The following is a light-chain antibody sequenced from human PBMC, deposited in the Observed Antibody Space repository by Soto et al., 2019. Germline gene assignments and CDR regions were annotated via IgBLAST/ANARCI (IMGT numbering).Light chain of an antibody. J-gene: IGKJ1*01. CDR2: DAS. CDR3: QQYKSYSQT. V-gene: IGKV1-5*01. CDR1: QSISTW. Sequence: DIQMTQSPSTLSASVGDRVTITCRASQSISTWLAWYQQKPGKAPKLLIYDASSLDSGVPSRFSGSGSGTEFTLTVSSLQPDDFATYYCQQYKSYSQTFGQGTKV.